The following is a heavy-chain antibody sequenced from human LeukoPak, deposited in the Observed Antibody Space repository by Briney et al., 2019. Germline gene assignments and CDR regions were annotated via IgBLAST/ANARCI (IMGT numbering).Heavy chain of an antibody. V-gene: IGHV3-23*01. CDR2: ISGSGGST. CDR3: VGDFDY. Sequence: GGSLRLSCAASGFTFSSYAMTWVRQAPGKGLEWVSSISGSGGSTYYADSVKGRFTISRDNSKNMLYLQMNSLKAEDAAVYYCVGDFDYWGQGTLVTVSS. CDR1: GFTFSSYA. J-gene: IGHJ4*02. D-gene: IGHD3-16*01.